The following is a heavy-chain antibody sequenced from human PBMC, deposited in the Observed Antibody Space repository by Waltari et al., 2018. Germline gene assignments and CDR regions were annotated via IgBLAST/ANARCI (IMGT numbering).Heavy chain of an antibody. CDR1: GGTFSSYA. CDR2: IIPVFGTA. CDR3: ARSLRAVIFNWYFDL. Sequence: QVQLVQSGAEVKKPGSSVKVSCKASGGTFSSYAISWVRQAPGQGLEWMGRIIPVFGTANYAQKVQGRVTITADKSTSTAYMELSSLRSEDTAVYYCARSLRAVIFNWYFDLWGRGTLVTVSS. V-gene: IGHV1-69*08. D-gene: IGHD4-4*01. J-gene: IGHJ2*01.